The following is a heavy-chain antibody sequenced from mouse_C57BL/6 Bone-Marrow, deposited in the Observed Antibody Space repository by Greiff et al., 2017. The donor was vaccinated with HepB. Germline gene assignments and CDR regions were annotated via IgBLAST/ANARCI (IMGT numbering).Heavy chain of an antibody. Sequence: QVQLQESGPGLVQPSQSLSITCTVSGFSLTSYGVHWVRQSPGKGLEWLGVIWRGGSTDYNAAFMSRLSITKDNSKSQVFFKMNSLQADDTAIYYCAKNYYGSRPAWFAYWGQGTLVTVSA. V-gene: IGHV2-5*01. J-gene: IGHJ3*01. D-gene: IGHD1-1*01. CDR1: GFSLTSYG. CDR2: IWRGGST. CDR3: AKNYYGSRPAWFAY.